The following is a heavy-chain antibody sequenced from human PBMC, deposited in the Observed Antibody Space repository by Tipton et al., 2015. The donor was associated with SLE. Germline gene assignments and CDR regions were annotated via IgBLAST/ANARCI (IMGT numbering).Heavy chain of an antibody. V-gene: IGHV6-1*01. CDR2: TYYRSKWYN. CDR3: ARGGYDFWSGHPPDAFDI. J-gene: IGHJ3*02. CDR1: GDSVSSNSAA. Sequence: GLVKPSQTLSLTCAISGDSVSSNSAAWNWIRQSPSRGLEWLGRTYYRSKWYNDYAVSVKSRITINPDTSKNQFSLQLNSVTPEDTAVYYCARGGYDFWSGHPPDAFDIWGQGTMVTVSS. D-gene: IGHD3-3*01.